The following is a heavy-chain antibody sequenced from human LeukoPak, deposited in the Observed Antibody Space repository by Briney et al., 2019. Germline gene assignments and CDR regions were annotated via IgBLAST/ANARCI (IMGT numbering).Heavy chain of an antibody. V-gene: IGHV3-30-3*01. CDR1: GFTFSSYA. Sequence: GGSLRLSCAASGFTFSSYAMHWVRQAPGKGLEWVAVISYDGSNKYYADSVKGRFTISRDNSKNTLYLQMNSLRAEDTAVYYCARGYGYDLLYYFDYWGQGTLVTVSS. J-gene: IGHJ4*02. CDR2: ISYDGSNK. D-gene: IGHD5-12*01. CDR3: ARGYGYDLLYYFDY.